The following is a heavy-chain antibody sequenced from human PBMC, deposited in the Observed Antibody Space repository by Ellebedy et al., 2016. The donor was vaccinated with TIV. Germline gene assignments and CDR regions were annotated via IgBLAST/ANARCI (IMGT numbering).Heavy chain of an antibody. CDR1: GFTFSLYW. CDR3: ARQFTAYSYAFDV. V-gene: IGHV3-7*01. J-gene: IGHJ3*01. D-gene: IGHD4-11*01. Sequence: GGSLRLXXAASGFTFSLYWMTWVRQAPGGGLEWVANIQQDASDKYYVDSVRGRFTISRDNSKNSLYLQMNSLRVGDTAVYYCARQFTAYSYAFDVWGQGTMVTVSS. CDR2: IQQDASDK.